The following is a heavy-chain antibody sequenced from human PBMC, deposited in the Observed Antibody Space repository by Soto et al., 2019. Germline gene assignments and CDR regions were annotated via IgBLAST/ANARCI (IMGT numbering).Heavy chain of an antibody. V-gene: IGHV1-69*04. D-gene: IGHD3-3*01. CDR1: GGTFSSYT. CDR2: IIPILGIA. J-gene: IGHJ6*03. Sequence: GASVKVSCKASGGTFSSYTIRWVRQAPGQGLEWMGRIIPILGIANYAQKFQGRVTITADKSTSTAYMELSSLRSEDTAVYYCARERADFGVDYYYMDVWGKGTTVTVSS. CDR3: ARERADFGVDYYYMDV.